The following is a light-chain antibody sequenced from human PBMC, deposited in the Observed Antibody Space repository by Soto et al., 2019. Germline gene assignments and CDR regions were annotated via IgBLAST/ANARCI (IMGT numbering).Light chain of an antibody. Sequence: DIQMTQSPSSLSASVGDRVTITCRASHPININLVWFQQKPGKAPKSLIYDATNLQSGVPSRFSGSGGGKDFSLTISSLQPEDVATYYCQHYQSYPPSFGGGTKLEI. CDR1: HPININ. V-gene: IGKV1-16*01. J-gene: IGKJ4*01. CDR3: QHYQSYPPS. CDR2: DAT.